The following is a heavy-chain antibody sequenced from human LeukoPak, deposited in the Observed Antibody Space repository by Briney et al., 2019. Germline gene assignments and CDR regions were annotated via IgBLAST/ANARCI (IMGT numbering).Heavy chain of an antibody. Sequence: GASLRLSCAASGFTFSSYAMRWVRQAPGKGLEWVTAISGSGGSTYYADSVKGRFTISRDNSKNTLYLQMNSLRAEDTAVYYCAKLNGVTFDYWGQGTLVTVSS. D-gene: IGHD5-18*01. CDR2: ISGSGGST. J-gene: IGHJ4*02. CDR1: GFTFSSYA. CDR3: AKLNGVTFDY. V-gene: IGHV3-23*01.